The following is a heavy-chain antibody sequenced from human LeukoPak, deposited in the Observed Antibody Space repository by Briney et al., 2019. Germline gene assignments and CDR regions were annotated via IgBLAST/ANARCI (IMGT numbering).Heavy chain of an antibody. V-gene: IGHV1-8*01. D-gene: IGHD6-13*01. J-gene: IGHJ6*02. CDR3: ASRNTSSWYPRGYYGMDV. Sequence: ASVKVSCKASGYIFTSYDINWVRQATGQGLEWMGWMNPNSGNTGYAQKFQGRVTMTRNTSISTAYMELSSLRSEDTAVYYCASRNTSSWYPRGYYGMDVWGQGTTVTVSS. CDR2: MNPNSGNT. CDR1: GYIFTSYD.